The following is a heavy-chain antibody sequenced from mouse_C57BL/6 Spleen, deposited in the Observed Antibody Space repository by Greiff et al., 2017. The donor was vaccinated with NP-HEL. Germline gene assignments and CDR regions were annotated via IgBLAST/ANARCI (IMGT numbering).Heavy chain of an antibody. CDR2: ISSGGSYT. V-gene: IGHV5-6*01. J-gene: IGHJ3*01. CDR1: GFTFSSYG. CDR3: ARQKDGSGAY. D-gene: IGHD2-3*01. Sequence: EVKLVESGGDLVKPGGSLKLSCAASGFTFSSYGMSWVRQTPDKRLEWVATISSGGSYTYYPDSVKGRFTISRDNAKNTLYLQMSSLKSEDTAMYYCARQKDGSGAYWGQGTLVTVSA.